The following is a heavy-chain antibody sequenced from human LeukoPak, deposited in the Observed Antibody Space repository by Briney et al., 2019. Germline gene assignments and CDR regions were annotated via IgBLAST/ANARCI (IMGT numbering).Heavy chain of an antibody. CDR3: ARDRDYGGSPTDY. V-gene: IGHV3-21*01. J-gene: IGHJ4*02. D-gene: IGHD4-23*01. CDR1: GFTFSSYS. Sequence: GGSLRLSCAAPGFTFSSYSMNWVRQAPGKGLEWVSSISSSSSYIYYADSVKGRFTISRDNAKNSLYLQMNSLRAEDTAVYYCARDRDYGGSPTDYWGQGTLVTVSS. CDR2: ISSSSSYI.